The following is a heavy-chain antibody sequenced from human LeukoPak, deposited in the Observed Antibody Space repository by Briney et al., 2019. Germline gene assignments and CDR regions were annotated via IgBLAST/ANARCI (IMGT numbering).Heavy chain of an antibody. D-gene: IGHD5-12*01. CDR3: TKDGLRGYDFDY. J-gene: IGHJ4*02. V-gene: IGHV3-23*01. CDR1: GFTFSDFA. Sequence: PGGSLRLSCAASGFTFSDFAMSWVRLAPGQGLKWVSTISNRGGSTNFADSVRGRFTISRGNSKNTLYLQMNSLRADDTALYYCTKDGLRGYDFDYWGQGVLVTVSS. CDR2: ISNRGGST.